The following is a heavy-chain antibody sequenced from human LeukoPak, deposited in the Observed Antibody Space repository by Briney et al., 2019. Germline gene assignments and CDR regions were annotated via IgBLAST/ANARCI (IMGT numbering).Heavy chain of an antibody. CDR2: IYSGGTT. CDR3: ARAPNRAYYMDV. V-gene: IGHV3-53*01. J-gene: IGHJ6*03. Sequence: GGSLRLSCAVSGLTVSSNYMSWVRQAPGKGLEWVSVIYSGGTTYYADSVKGRFTISRDNSKNTLYLQMNSLGAEDTAVYYCARAPNRAYYMDVWGKGTTVTVSS. D-gene: IGHD7-27*01. CDR1: GLTVSSNY.